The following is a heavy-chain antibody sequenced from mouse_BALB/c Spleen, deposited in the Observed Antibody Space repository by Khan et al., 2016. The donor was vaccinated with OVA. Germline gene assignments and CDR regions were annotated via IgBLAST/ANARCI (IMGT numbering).Heavy chain of an antibody. J-gene: IGHJ2*01. Sequence: VKLMESGAELVRPGASVKLSCKTSGYIFTSYWIHWVKQRSGQGLEWIARIYPGTNNTYYNENLKDRATLTADKSSSTAYMQLNSLKSEDSAVYFCAREEALYYFDYWGQGTTLTVSS. CDR1: GYIFTSYW. CDR2: IYPGTNNT. V-gene: IGHV1-76*01. CDR3: AREEALYYFDY. D-gene: IGHD3-2*02.